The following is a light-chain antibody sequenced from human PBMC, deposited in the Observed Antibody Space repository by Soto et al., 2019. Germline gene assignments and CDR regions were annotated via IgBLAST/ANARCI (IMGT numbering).Light chain of an antibody. Sequence: EIVLTQSPGTLSLSPGERAALSCRASQSVRSNFVAWYQQKPGQAPRLLIYAASRRATGIPDRFSGSGSGTDFTLTISRLEPEDFAVYYCQQYETSPQLTFCGGTRVEIK. CDR1: QSVRSNF. J-gene: IGKJ4*01. CDR2: AAS. V-gene: IGKV3-20*01. CDR3: QQYETSPQLT.